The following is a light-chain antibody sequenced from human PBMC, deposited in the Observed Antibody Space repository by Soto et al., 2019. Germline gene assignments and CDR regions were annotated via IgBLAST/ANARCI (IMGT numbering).Light chain of an antibody. V-gene: IGKV3-15*01. CDR2: GAS. J-gene: IGKJ1*01. CDR3: QQYTNWPSWT. CDR1: QNINTY. Sequence: EKVMTQSPATLSMSPGESATLSCRASQNINTYLAWYQQKPGQAPRLLIYGASTRATGIPARFSGSGSGTEFTLTISSLQSKDFAVYYCQQYTNWPSWTSGQGTKV.